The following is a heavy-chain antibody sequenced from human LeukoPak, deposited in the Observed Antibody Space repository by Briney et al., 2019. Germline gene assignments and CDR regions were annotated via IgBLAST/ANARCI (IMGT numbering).Heavy chain of an antibody. J-gene: IGHJ4*02. D-gene: IGHD3-9*01. CDR3: AREYIMTAYYGDY. CDR2: INPKSGGA. Sequence: ASVKVSCKASGFTFNAYNIHWVRQAPGQGLEWMGWINPKSGGANYAQKFQGRVTMTWDTSISTAYMELSRLRSDDTAVYYCAREYIMTAYYGDYWGQGTLVTVSS. V-gene: IGHV1-2*02. CDR1: GFTFNAYN.